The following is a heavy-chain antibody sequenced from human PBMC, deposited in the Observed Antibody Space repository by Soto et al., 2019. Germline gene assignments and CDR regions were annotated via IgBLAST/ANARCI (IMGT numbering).Heavy chain of an antibody. V-gene: IGHV3-66*01. Sequence: GGSLRLSCAASGFTVSSNYMSWVRQAPGKGLEWVSVIYRGGSTYYADSVKGRFTISRDNSKNTLYLQMNGLRAEDTAVYYCASPAPGSAGEGGRFDYWGQGTLVTVSS. CDR2: IYRGGST. D-gene: IGHD6-13*01. CDR1: GFTVSSNY. J-gene: IGHJ4*02. CDR3: ASPAPGSAGEGGRFDY.